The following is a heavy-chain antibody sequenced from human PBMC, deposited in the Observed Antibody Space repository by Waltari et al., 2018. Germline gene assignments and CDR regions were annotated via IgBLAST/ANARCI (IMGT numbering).Heavy chain of an antibody. Sequence: QVRLEQWGAGLLKPSETLSLTCAVYGGSLNNRYWSWIRQSPGKGLEWLGEISHSGRTHSHPPLKSRVIISVDTSKSQFSLILTSVNAADTAVYYCARGGSTPMIIAYWGQGTQVTVSS. CDR3: ARGGSTPMIIAY. CDR1: GGSLNNRY. D-gene: IGHD3-16*01. V-gene: IGHV4-34*02. CDR2: ISHSGRT. J-gene: IGHJ4*02.